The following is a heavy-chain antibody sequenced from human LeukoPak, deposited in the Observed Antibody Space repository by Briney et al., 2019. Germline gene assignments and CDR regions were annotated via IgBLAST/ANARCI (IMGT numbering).Heavy chain of an antibody. CDR3: ARDGYCSSTSCYSGLQY. CDR1: GYTFTSYY. V-gene: IGHV1-46*01. CDR2: INPSGGST. J-gene: IGHJ4*02. Sequence: GASVKVSCKASGYTFTSYYMHWVRQAPGQGLEWMGIINPSGGSTSYAQKFQGRVTMTRDTSTSTVYMELSSLRSEDTAVYYCARDGYCSSTSCYSGLQYWGQGTLVTVSS. D-gene: IGHD2-2*02.